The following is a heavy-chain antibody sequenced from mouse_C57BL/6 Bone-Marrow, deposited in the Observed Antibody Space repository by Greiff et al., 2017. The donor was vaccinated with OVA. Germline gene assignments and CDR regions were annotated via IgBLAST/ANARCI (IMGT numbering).Heavy chain of an antibody. CDR1: GFNIKDAY. V-gene: IGHV14-4*01. CDR2: IDPENGDT. Sequence: EVQLQQSGAELVRPGASVKLSCTASGFNIKDAYMHWVKQRPEQGLEWIGWIDPENGDTESASKFQGKATITADTSSNTAYLQLSSLTSEGTAVYYCTTYDGTGDYWGQGTTLTVSS. J-gene: IGHJ2*01. D-gene: IGHD2-3*01. CDR3: TTYDGTGDY.